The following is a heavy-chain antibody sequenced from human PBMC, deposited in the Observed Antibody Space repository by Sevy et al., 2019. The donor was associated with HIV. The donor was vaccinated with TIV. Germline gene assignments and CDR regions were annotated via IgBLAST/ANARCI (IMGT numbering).Heavy chain of an antibody. J-gene: IGHJ6*02. V-gene: IGHV3-43*01. D-gene: IGHD1-26*01. Sequence: GGSLRLSCAASGFTFDDYTMHWVRQAPGKGLEWVSLISWDGGSTYYADSVKGRFTISRDNSKNSLYLRMNSLRTEDTALYYCAKERGIVGATDGMDVWGQGTTVTVSS. CDR1: GFTFDDYT. CDR2: ISWDGGST. CDR3: AKERGIVGATDGMDV.